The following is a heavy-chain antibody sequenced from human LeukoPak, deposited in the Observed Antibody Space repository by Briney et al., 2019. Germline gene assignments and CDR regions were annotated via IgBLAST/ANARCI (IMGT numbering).Heavy chain of an antibody. Sequence: GASVKVSCNASGYTFTGYYMHWVRQAPGQGLEWMGWINPNSGGTNYAQKFQGRVTMTRDTSISTAYMELSRLRSDDTAVYYCARAGYCSSTSCYRWFDPWGQGTLVTVSS. D-gene: IGHD2-2*01. CDR1: GYTFTGYY. V-gene: IGHV1-2*02. CDR3: ARAGYCSSTSCYRWFDP. J-gene: IGHJ5*02. CDR2: INPNSGGT.